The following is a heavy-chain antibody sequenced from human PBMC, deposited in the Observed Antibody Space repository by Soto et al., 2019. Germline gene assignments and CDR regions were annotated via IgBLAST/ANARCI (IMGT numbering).Heavy chain of an antibody. J-gene: IGHJ6*03. CDR1: GFTLSGYA. Sequence: EVQLVESGGGLAQPGGSLRLSCAASGFTLSGYAMDWVRQAPGKGLEYVSGISTNGVGTYYANSVQGRFTISRDNSKNTVYLQMGSLRPEDMAVYYCARRARPDFYYMDVWGKGTTVTVS. V-gene: IGHV3-64*01. D-gene: IGHD6-6*01. CDR3: ARRARPDFYYMDV. CDR2: ISTNGVGT.